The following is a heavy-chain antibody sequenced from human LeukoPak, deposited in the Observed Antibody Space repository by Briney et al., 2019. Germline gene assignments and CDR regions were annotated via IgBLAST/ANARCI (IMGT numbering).Heavy chain of an antibody. CDR3: ARGGTQSPTD. V-gene: IGHV3-7*01. J-gene: IGHJ4*02. Sequence: GGSLRLSCEVSGFTFSSYWMNWVRQAPGKGLEWVANIKQNGSDKYYVDSVKGRFTISRDNAKNSLYLQMNSLRAEDTAVYYCARGGTQSPTDWGPGTLVTVSS. CDR2: IKQNGSDK. CDR1: GFTFSSYW.